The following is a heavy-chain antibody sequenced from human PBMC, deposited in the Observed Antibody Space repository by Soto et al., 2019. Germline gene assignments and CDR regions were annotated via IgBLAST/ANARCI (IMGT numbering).Heavy chain of an antibody. V-gene: IGHV3-9*01. CDR2: ISWNSGSI. J-gene: IGHJ6*02. Sequence: EVQLVESGGGLVQPGRSLRLSCAASGFTFDDYAMHWVRQAPGKGLEWVSGISWNSGSIGYADSVKGRFTISRDNAKNSLYLQMNSLRAEDTALYYCAKHGVVRGVNRYYYGMDVWGQGTTVTVSS. CDR1: GFTFDDYA. D-gene: IGHD3-10*01. CDR3: AKHGVVRGVNRYYYGMDV.